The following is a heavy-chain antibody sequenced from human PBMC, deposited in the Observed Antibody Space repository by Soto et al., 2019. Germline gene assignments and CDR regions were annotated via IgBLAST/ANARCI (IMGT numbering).Heavy chain of an antibody. J-gene: IGHJ4*02. Sequence: EVQLVESGGGLIQPGGSLKLSCAASGFTVGNNYMSWVRQAPGKGLEWVSHIYSTGTTKYADSVKGRFTVSRDNAKNTLYIRMNSLTAEDPAVYYCAKDGRGSGSHYNSFGYWGQGTLVTVSS. D-gene: IGHD3-10*01. CDR1: GFTVGNNY. CDR3: AKDGRGSGSHYNSFGY. CDR2: IYSTGTT. V-gene: IGHV3-53*01.